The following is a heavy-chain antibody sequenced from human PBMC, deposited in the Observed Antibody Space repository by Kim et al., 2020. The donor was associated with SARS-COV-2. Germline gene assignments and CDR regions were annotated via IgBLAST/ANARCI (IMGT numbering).Heavy chain of an antibody. CDR2: INPNSGAT. D-gene: IGHD3-10*01. J-gene: IGHJ3*02. V-gene: IGHV1-2*02. Sequence: ASVKVSCKASGYTFTDTDYFIHWLRQAPGQGLEWMGWINPNSGATNSAQKFHDRVTMTRDTSIDTAFMELRRLTSDDTAVHYCARGPVSGAFDIWGQGTMVTVSS. CDR3: ARGPVSGAFDI. CDR1: GYTFTDTDYF.